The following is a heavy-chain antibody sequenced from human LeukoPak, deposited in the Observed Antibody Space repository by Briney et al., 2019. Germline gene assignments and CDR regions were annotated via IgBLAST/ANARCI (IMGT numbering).Heavy chain of an antibody. CDR3: ARGKPLMITFGGVTEDY. CDR1: GGSFSGYY. CDR2: INHSGST. D-gene: IGHD3-16*01. J-gene: IGHJ4*02. Sequence: PSETLSLTCAVYGGSFSGYYWSWIRQPPGKGLEWIGEINHSGSTNYNPSLKSRVTISVDTSKNQFSLKLSSVTAADTAVYYCARGKPLMITFGGVTEDYWGQGTLVTVSS. V-gene: IGHV4-34*01.